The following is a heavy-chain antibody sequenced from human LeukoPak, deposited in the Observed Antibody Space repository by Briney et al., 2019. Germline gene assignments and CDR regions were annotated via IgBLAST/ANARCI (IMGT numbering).Heavy chain of an antibody. V-gene: IGHV3-23*01. CDR1: GFTFSSYA. CDR2: ISGSGGST. D-gene: IGHD3-10*01. J-gene: IGHJ5*02. CDR3: AKDQSYYYASGSNYNWFDP. Sequence: GGSLRLSCAASGFTFSSYAMSWVRQAPGKGLEWVSAISGSGGSTYYADSVKGRFTISRDNSKNTLYLQMNSLRHEDTAVYYCAKDQSYYYASGSNYNWFDPWGQGTLVTVSS.